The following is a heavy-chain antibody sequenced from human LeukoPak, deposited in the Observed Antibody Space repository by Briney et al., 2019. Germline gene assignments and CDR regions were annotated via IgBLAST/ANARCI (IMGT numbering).Heavy chain of an antibody. Sequence: PGVSLRLSCAASVFTVSSNYMSWVRQAPGEGLEWGSFIYSDDSTYYADSVKGRFTISRHNSKNTLYLQMNSLRAEDTAVYYCARGGYSGYDRDAFDIWGQGTMVTVYS. V-gene: IGHV3-53*04. D-gene: IGHD5-12*01. CDR1: VFTVSSNY. J-gene: IGHJ3*02. CDR2: IYSDDST. CDR3: ARGGYSGYDRDAFDI.